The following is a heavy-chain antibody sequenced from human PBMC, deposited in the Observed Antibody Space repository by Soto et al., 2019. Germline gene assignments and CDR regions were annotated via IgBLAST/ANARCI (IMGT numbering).Heavy chain of an antibody. CDR2: IIPVFGLV. Sequence: QVHLLLQSGAEVKKPGSSVKVSCKASGGTPSNSAISWVRQAPGQGLEWMGGIIPVFGLVKYAQNFQGRVTITADESTNPSYMELSSLRPEYTAVYYCAGGRIVVVGSRAYYGMDVWGQGTTVTVSS. J-gene: IGHJ6*02. CDR1: GGTPSNSA. V-gene: IGHV1-69*01. CDR3: AGGRIVVVGSRAYYGMDV. D-gene: IGHD3-22*01.